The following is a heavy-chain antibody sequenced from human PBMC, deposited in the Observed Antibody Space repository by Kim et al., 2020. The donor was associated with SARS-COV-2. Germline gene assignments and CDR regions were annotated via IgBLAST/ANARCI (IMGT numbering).Heavy chain of an antibody. J-gene: IGHJ4*02. CDR3: ARLEVGALDY. V-gene: IGHV3-53*01. D-gene: IGHD1-26*01. Sequence: RTYCACSVKGRVTISRDNSKSTLYLQRNSLGAEDTAVYYCARLEVGALDYWGQGTLVTVSS. CDR2: RT.